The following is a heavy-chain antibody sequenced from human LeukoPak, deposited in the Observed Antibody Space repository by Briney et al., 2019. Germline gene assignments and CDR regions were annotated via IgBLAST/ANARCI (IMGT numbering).Heavy chain of an antibody. J-gene: IGHJ6*03. Sequence: SETLSLTCAVSGYSISSGYYWGWIRQPPGKGLEWIGSIYHSGSTYYNPSLKSRAAISVDTSKNQFSLKLSSVTAADTAVYYCARRVAAPVRVYYYYMDVWGKGTTVTVSS. CDR3: ARRVAAPVRVYYYYMDV. CDR2: IYHSGST. D-gene: IGHD6-6*01. V-gene: IGHV4-38-2*01. CDR1: GYSISSGYY.